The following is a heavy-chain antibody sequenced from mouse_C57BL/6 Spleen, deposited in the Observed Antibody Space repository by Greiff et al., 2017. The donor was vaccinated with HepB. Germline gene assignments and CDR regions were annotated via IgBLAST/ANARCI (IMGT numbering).Heavy chain of an antibody. Sequence: VKLMESGPGLVQPSQSLSITCTVSGFSLTSYGVHWVRQSPGKGLEWLGVIWSGGSTDYNAAFISRLSISKDNSKSQVFFKMNSLQADDTAIYYCARKDYYGSRNYAMDYWGQGTSVTVSS. CDR3: ARKDYYGSRNYAMDY. CDR2: IWSGGST. V-gene: IGHV2-2*01. D-gene: IGHD1-1*01. J-gene: IGHJ4*01. CDR1: GFSLTSYG.